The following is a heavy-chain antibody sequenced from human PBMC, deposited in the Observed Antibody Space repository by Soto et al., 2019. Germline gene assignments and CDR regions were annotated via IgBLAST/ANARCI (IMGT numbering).Heavy chain of an antibody. V-gene: IGHV4-59*12. CDR2: IYYSGST. CDR3: ARVVRGATYYYDSSGYVDLFYFDY. CDR1: GGSISSYY. Sequence: SETLSLTCTVSGGSISSYYWSWIRQPPGKGLEWIGYIYYSGSTYYNPSLKSRVTISVDTSKNQFSLKLSSVTAADTAVYYCARVVRGATYYYDSSGYVDLFYFDYWGQGTLVTVSS. J-gene: IGHJ4*02. D-gene: IGHD3-22*01.